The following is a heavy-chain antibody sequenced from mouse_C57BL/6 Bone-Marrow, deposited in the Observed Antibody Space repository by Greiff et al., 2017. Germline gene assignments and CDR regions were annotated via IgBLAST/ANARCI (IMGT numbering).Heavy chain of an antibody. CDR1: GYTFTSYT. Sequence: VQLQQSGAELARPGASVKMSCTASGYTFTSYTMHWVKQRPGQGLEWIGYINPSGGYTKYDQKFKDKATLTADKSSSTAYMQQSSLISEDSAVYYCARLYYDYDGCAYGGRGTLATVSA. D-gene: IGHD2-4*01. V-gene: IGHV1-4*01. CDR3: ARLYYDYDGCAY. CDR2: INPSGGYT. J-gene: IGHJ3*01.